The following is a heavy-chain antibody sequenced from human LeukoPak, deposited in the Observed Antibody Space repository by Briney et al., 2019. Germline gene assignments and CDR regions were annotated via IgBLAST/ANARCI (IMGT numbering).Heavy chain of an antibody. CDR3: ASSDILTGYYEN. J-gene: IGHJ4*02. D-gene: IGHD3-9*01. CDR2: ITSSGTYI. Sequence: GGSLRLSCAASGFTFNNYNMNWVRQAPGKALEWVSSITSSGTYIFYADSVKGRFTISRDNAKNTLDLQMNSLRFDDTSVYYCASSDILTGYYENWGQGTLVTVSS. CDR1: GFTFNNYN. V-gene: IGHV3-21*01.